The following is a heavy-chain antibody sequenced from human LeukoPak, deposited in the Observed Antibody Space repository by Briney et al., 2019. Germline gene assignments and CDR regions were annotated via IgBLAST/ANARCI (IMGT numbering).Heavy chain of an antibody. V-gene: IGHV3-33*01. CDR3: TRGVVGNYGNFDC. CDR2: IWHDGSLK. Sequence: PGGSLRLSCAASGFTFSTYGMHWVRQAPGKGLEWVAVIWHDGSLKYYGESVKGRFTISRADSENTLYLHMNSLTVEDTAVYYCTRGVVGNYGNFDCWGQGTLVTVSS. D-gene: IGHD1-26*01. J-gene: IGHJ4*02. CDR1: GFTFSTYG.